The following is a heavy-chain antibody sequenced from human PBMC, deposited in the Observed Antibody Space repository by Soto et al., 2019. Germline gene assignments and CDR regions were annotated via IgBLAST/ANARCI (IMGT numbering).Heavy chain of an antibody. CDR1: GFTFDDYA. Sequence: PGGSLRLSCAASGFTFDDYAMHWVRQAPGKGLEWVSGISWNSGSIGYADSVKGRFTISRDNAKNSLYLQMNSLRAEDTALYYCAKDKGGYDYSQYFDYWGQGTLVTVSS. CDR3: AKDKGGYDYSQYFDY. V-gene: IGHV3-9*01. CDR2: ISWNSGSI. D-gene: IGHD5-12*01. J-gene: IGHJ4*02.